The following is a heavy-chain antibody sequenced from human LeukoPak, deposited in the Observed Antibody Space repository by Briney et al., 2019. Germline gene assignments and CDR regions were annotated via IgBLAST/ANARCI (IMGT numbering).Heavy chain of an antibody. J-gene: IGHJ6*02. CDR1: GFTFSSYA. D-gene: IGHD6-13*01. CDR2: ISGSGGST. V-gene: IGHV3-23*01. Sequence: GGSLRLSCAASGFTFSSYAMSWVRQAPGRGLEWVSAISGSGGSTYYADSVKGRFTISRDNSKNTLYLQMNSLRAEDTAVYYCENRAAGTTLLDYYYYYGMDVWGQGTTVTVSS. CDR3: ENRAAGTTLLDYYYYYGMDV.